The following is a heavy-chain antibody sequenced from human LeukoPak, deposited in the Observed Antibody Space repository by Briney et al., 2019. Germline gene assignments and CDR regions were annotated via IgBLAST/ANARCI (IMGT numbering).Heavy chain of an antibody. D-gene: IGHD5-18*01. J-gene: IGHJ6*02. V-gene: IGHV4-59*01. Sequence: SETLSLTCTVSGDSISSYYWSWIRQPPGKGLEWIGYIYYSGSTNYNPSLKSRVTISVDTSKNQFSLKLSSVTAADTAVYYCARAGTAMYRYYGMDVWGQGTTVTVSS. CDR2: IYYSGST. CDR3: ARAGTAMYRYYGMDV. CDR1: GDSISSYY.